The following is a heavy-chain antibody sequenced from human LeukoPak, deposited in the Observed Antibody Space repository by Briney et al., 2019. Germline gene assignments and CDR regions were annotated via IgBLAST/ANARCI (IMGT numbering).Heavy chain of an antibody. Sequence: ASVKVSCKASGYTFTGYYMHWVRQAPGQGLEWMGWINPNSGGTNYAQKFQGWVTMTRDTSISTAYMELSRLRSDDTAVYYCARDGGVVVPAAMGSLHGMDVWGKGTTVTVSS. V-gene: IGHV1-2*04. CDR3: ARDGGVVVPAAMGSLHGMDV. D-gene: IGHD2-2*01. J-gene: IGHJ6*04. CDR2: INPNSGGT. CDR1: GYTFTGYY.